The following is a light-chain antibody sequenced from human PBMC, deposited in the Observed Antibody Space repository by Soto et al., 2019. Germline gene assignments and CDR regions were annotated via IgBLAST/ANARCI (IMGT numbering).Light chain of an antibody. J-gene: IGKJ1*01. CDR1: QGISSY. CDR2: AAS. CDR3: QQYGDLPPT. V-gene: IGKV1-9*01. Sequence: DIPLTLSPSFLSASVGARVTITFRASQGISSYLAWYQQKPGKAPKPLIYAASALQSGVPSRFSGSGSGTDFTLTISRLEPEDFVVYHCQQYGDLPPTFGQGTQVDI.